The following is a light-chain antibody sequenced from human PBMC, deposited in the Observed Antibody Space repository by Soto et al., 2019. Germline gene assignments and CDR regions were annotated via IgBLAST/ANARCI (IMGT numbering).Light chain of an antibody. CDR2: GAS. CDR1: QSISSN. Sequence: ELVMTQSPATLSVSPGERATLSCRASQSISSNLAWYQQKPGQAPRLLIYGASNRATGIPARFSGSGSGTDFTLTISGLQSEDFAVYYCQQYGTSPWTFGQGTKVEIK. J-gene: IGKJ1*01. CDR3: QQYGTSPWT. V-gene: IGKV3-15*01.